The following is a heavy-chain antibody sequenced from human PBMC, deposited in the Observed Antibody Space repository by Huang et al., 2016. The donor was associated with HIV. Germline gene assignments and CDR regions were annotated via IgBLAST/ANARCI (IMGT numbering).Heavy chain of an antibody. CDR2: IRLDGGNK. CDR3: ATDLGGYSFDY. CDR1: GFSFSHYG. D-gene: IGHD2-21*02. J-gene: IGHJ4*02. V-gene: IGHV3-30*02. Sequence: QEQLVESGGGVVQPGGSLRLSCATSGFSFSHYGMHWVRQVSGNGLEWVAFIRLDGGNKHYADSAKGRFTISRDNSKKMLFLEMNSLRGDDTAFYYCATDLGGYSFDYWGQGALVSVSS.